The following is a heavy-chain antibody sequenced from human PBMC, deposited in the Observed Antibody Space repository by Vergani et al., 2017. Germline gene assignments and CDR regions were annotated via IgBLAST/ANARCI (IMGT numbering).Heavy chain of an antibody. D-gene: IGHD4-11*01. CDR1: GGSFTSYH. J-gene: IGHJ6*03. Sequence: QVQLQQWGGGLLTPSETLSLTCVVNGGSFTSYHWTWLRQSPGEGLEWVGDIDHTGRPDYNPSLKSRLTMSVDKSRKQFSLTLNSVTATDTAIYFCARVNTETNGHLYYYYYMDVWGQGTAVTVS. CDR3: ARVNTETNGHLYYYYYMDV. CDR2: IDHTGRP. V-gene: IGHV4-34*01.